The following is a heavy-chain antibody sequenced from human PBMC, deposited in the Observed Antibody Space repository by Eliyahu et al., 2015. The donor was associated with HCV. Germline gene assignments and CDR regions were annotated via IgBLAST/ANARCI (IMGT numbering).Heavy chain of an antibody. D-gene: IGHD3-3*01. CDR1: GFTFSNAW. CDR3: TTLEWLNPYYYYYGMDV. J-gene: IGHJ6*02. Sequence: EVQLVESGGGLVKPGGSLRLSCAASGFTFSNAWMSWVRQAPGKGLEWVGRIKSKTDGGTTDYAAPVKGRFTISRDDSKNTLYLQMNSLKTEDTAVYYCTTLEWLNPYYYYYGMDVWGQGTTVTVSS. V-gene: IGHV3-15*01. CDR2: IKSKTDGGTT.